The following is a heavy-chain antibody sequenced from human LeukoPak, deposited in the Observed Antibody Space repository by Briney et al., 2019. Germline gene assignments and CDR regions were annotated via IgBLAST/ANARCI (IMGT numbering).Heavy chain of an antibody. V-gene: IGHV3-30*02. CDR1: GFTFSSYG. CDR3: AKDGVLGGSYKSYFDY. Sequence: PGGSLRLSCAASGFTFSSYGMHWVRQAPGKGLEWVAVIWYGGSNKYYADSVKGRFTISRDNSKNTLYLQMNSLRAEDTAVYYCAKDGVLGGSYKSYFDYWGQGTLVTVSS. CDR2: IWYGGSNK. D-gene: IGHD1-26*01. J-gene: IGHJ4*02.